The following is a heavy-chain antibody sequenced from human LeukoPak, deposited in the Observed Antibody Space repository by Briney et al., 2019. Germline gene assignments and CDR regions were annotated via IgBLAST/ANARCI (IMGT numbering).Heavy chain of an antibody. CDR2: ISFDINNK. J-gene: IGHJ4*02. V-gene: IGHV3-30*09. Sequence: HSGRSLRLSCAASGFSFSNCAMHWVRQAPGKGLEWVAVISFDINNKYYADSVKGRFAISRDNSKNTLYLQMNSLRPEDTAVYHCARGTGDTSSWYHDYWGQGTLVTVS. CDR3: ARGTGDTSSWYHDY. CDR1: GFSFSNCA. D-gene: IGHD6-13*01.